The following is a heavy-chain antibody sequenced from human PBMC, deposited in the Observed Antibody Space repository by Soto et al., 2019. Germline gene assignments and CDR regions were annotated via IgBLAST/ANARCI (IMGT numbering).Heavy chain of an antibody. CDR2: ISSSSSTI. CDR3: ARVIWSGHLTSDL. J-gene: IGHJ5*02. V-gene: IGHV3-48*02. Sequence: VQVVECGGGLVQPGRSLRLSCAASGFTFSSNSMNWVRQAPGKGLEWISYISSSSSTIYADSVKGRFTISRDNAKNSLYLQMNSLRDEDTAVYYCARVIWSGHLTSDLWGQGTLVTVSS. CDR1: GFTFSSNS. D-gene: IGHD3-3*01.